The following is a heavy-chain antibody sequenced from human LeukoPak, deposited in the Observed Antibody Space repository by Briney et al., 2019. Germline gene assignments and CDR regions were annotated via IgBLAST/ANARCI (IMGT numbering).Heavy chain of an antibody. CDR2: INPNSGGT. CDR1: GYTFTNYY. Sequence: GASVKVSCKASGYTFTNYYMVWVRQAPGQGLEWMGWINPNSGGTNYAQKFQGRVTMTRDTSISTAYMELSRLRSDDTAVYYCARAPHMYYDILTGYSDRYYYYYYMDVWGKGTTVTISS. J-gene: IGHJ6*03. V-gene: IGHV1-2*02. D-gene: IGHD3-9*01. CDR3: ARAPHMYYDILTGYSDRYYYYYYMDV.